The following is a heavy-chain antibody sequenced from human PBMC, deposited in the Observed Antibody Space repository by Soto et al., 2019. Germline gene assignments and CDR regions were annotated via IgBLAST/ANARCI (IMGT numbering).Heavy chain of an antibody. CDR3: ARSREDIVVVVAATFGYYFDY. J-gene: IGHJ4*02. V-gene: IGHV4-34*01. Sequence: QVQLQQWGAGLLKPSETLSLTCAVYDGSFSGYYWSWIRQPPGKGLEWIGEINHSGSTNYNPSLKSRVTISVDTSKNQFSLKLSSVTAADTAVYYCARSREDIVVVVAATFGYYFDYWGQGTLVTVSS. D-gene: IGHD2-15*01. CDR2: INHSGST. CDR1: DGSFSGYY.